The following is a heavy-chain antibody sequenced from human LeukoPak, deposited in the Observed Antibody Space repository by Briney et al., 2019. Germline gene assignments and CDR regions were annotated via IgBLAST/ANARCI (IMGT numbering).Heavy chain of an antibody. J-gene: IGHJ6*03. D-gene: IGHD3-3*01. V-gene: IGHV3-23*01. CDR3: AGSNDFWSGPLRNYYYYMDV. CDR1: EFTFNNYA. CDR2: ISASGGST. Sequence: GGSPRLSCAASEFTFNNYAMSWFRQAPGKELEWVSVISASGGSTNYADSVKGRFTISRDNSKNTLYLQMNSLRPEDTAIYYCAGSNDFWSGPLRNYYYYMDVWGKGTTVTVSS.